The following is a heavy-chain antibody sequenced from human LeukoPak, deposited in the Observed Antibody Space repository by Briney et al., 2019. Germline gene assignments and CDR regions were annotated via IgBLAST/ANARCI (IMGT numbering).Heavy chain of an antibody. CDR1: GGSFSGYY. V-gene: IGHV4-34*01. CDR3: ARGPPRYYGMDV. J-gene: IGHJ6*02. CDR2: INHSGST. Sequence: PSETLSLTCAVYGGSFSGYYWSWIRQPPGKGLEWIGEINHSGSTNYNPSLKSRVTISVDTSKNQFSLKLSSVTAADTAVYYCARGPPRYYGMDVWGQGTTVTVSS.